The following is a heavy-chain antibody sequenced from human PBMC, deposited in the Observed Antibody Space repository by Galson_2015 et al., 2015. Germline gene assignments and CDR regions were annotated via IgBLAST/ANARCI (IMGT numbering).Heavy chain of an antibody. CDR2: IWYDGSNK. CDR1: GFTFSSYG. D-gene: IGHD6-13*01. Sequence: SLRLSCAASGFTFSSYGMHWVRQAPGKGLEWVAVIWYDGSNKYYADSVKGRFTISRDNSKNTLYLQMNSLRAEDTAVYYCAREGHWGAAGAFDIWGQGTMVTVSS. CDR3: AREGHWGAAGAFDI. V-gene: IGHV3-33*01. J-gene: IGHJ3*02.